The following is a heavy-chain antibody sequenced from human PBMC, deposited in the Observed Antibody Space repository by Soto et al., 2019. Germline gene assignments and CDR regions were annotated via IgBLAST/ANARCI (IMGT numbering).Heavy chain of an antibody. CDR2: IHHSGST. D-gene: IGHD2-15*01. CDR1: GGSVSSTNW. CDR3: AKKDPHRIVVVVAAKRTCFDP. V-gene: IGHV4-4*02. J-gene: IGHJ5*02. Sequence: SETLSLTCAVSGGSVSSTNWWSWVRQSPGKGLEWIGEIHHSGSTNSNPSLKSRVTISVDTSKNQFTLKLSSVTAADTAVYYCAKKDPHRIVVVVAAKRTCFDPWGQGTLVTVSS.